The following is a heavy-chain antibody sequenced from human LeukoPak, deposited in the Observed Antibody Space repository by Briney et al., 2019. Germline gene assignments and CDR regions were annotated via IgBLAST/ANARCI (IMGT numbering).Heavy chain of an antibody. CDR1: GASISSYS. CDR2: IYSSGST. V-gene: IGHV4-4*07. Sequence: PSETLSLTCTVSGASISSYSWSWIRQPAGKGLEWIGRIYSSGSTNYNPSLKSRVTMSADTSKTHFSLRLSSVTAADTAVYYCARDPAPDAFDIWGQGTMVTVSS. CDR3: ARDPAPDAFDI. J-gene: IGHJ3*02.